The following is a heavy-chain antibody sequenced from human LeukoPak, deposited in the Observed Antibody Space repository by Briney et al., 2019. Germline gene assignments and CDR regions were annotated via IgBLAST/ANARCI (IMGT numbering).Heavy chain of an antibody. CDR1: GGTFSSYA. J-gene: IGHJ4*02. V-gene: IGHV1-69*01. CDR3: ARDILTGYSRWSFDY. CDR2: IIPIFGTA. Sequence: GSSVKVSCKASGGTFSSYAISWVRQAPGQGLEWMGGIIPIFGTANYAQKFQGRVTITADESTSTAYMELSSLRSEDTAVYYCARDILTGYSRWSFDYWGQGTLVTVSS. D-gene: IGHD3-9*01.